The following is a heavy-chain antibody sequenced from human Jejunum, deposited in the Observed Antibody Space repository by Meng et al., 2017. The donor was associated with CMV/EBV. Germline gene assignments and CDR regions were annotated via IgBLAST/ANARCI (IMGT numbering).Heavy chain of an antibody. CDR3: ARAAGYCSGGSCLALAFDY. CDR2: INWNGGST. Sequence: GYGMSWVRQVHGKGLEWVSGINWNGGSTGYADSVKGRFTISRDNAKNSLYLQMNSLRAEDTALYYCARAAGYCSGGSCLALAFDYWGQGTRVTVSS. V-gene: IGHV3-20*03. D-gene: IGHD2-15*01. J-gene: IGHJ4*02. CDR1: GYG.